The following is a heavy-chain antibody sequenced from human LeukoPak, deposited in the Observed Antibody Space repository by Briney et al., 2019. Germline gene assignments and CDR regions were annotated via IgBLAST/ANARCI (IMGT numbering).Heavy chain of an antibody. J-gene: IGHJ4*02. CDR2: ISYDGSNK. CDR1: GFTFSSYA. V-gene: IGHV3-30-3*01. CDR3: AKDGSYYYDSTPFDY. Sequence: PGGSLRLSCAAPGFTFSSYAMHWVRQAPGKGLEWVAVISYDGSNKYYADSVKGRFTISRDNSKNTLYLQMNSLRAEDTAVYYCAKDGSYYYDSTPFDYWGQGTLVTVSS. D-gene: IGHD3-22*01.